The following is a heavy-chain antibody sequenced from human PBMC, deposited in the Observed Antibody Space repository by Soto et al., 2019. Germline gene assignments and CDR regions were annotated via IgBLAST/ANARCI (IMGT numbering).Heavy chain of an antibody. V-gene: IGHV1-18*01. CDR1: NYTFITYG. CDR3: ARDTSFYFDY. CDR2: ITPYNGNT. D-gene: IGHD2-2*01. Sequence: ASVKVSGKASNYTFITYGITCVRQAPGQGLEWVGWITPYNGNTNYGQNFQGRVTMTADTSTSTAYMELGSLTTDDTAVYYCARDTSFYFDYWGQGTRVTVSS. J-gene: IGHJ4*02.